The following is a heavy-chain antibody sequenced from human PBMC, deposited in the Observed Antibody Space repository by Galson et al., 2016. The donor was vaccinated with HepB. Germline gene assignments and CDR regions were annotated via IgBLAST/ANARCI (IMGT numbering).Heavy chain of an antibody. Sequence: SLRLSCAASGFALSDYWMSWVRQAPGKGLEWVANIKRDGGEKYYVDSVKGRFTISRDNAKNSLYLQMNSLRAEDTAVYYCARDHGSVHDYWGQGTLVTVSS. J-gene: IGHJ4*02. CDR1: GFALSDYW. CDR2: IKRDGGEK. V-gene: IGHV3-7*01. D-gene: IGHD3-10*01. CDR3: ARDHGSVHDY.